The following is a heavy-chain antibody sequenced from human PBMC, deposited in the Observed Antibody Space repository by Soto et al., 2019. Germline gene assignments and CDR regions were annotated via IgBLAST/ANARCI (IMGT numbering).Heavy chain of an antibody. Sequence: SETLSLTCTVSGGSISSYYWSWIRQPPGKGLEWIGYIYYSGSTNYNPSLKSRVTISVDTSKNQFSLKLSSVTAADTAVYYCARVLGSGSYYNVNWFDPWGQGTLVTVSS. J-gene: IGHJ5*02. CDR1: GGSISSYY. CDR2: IYYSGST. CDR3: ARVLGSGSYYNVNWFDP. D-gene: IGHD3-10*01. V-gene: IGHV4-59*01.